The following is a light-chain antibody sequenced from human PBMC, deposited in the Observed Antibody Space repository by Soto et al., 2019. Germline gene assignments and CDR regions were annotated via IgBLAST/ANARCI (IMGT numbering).Light chain of an antibody. V-gene: IGKV3-15*01. CDR1: QSVSSN. Sequence: ETVLTQSPPTLSVSPGERATLSCRASQSVSSNLAWYQQKPGQAPRLLIYGASTRATGIPARFSGSGSRTEFTLTISSLQSEDFAVYYCQQYNNWPPTFGQGTRLEIK. CDR3: QQYNNWPPT. CDR2: GAS. J-gene: IGKJ5*01.